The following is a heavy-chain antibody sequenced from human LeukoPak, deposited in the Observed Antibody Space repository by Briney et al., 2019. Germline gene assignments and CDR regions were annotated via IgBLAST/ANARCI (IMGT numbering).Heavy chain of an antibody. CDR3: AREPGLYSSSYHWFDP. CDR2: INHSGST. Sequence: PSETLSLTCTVSGGSISSSSYYWGWIRQPPGKGLEWIGEINHSGSTNYNPSLKSRVTISVDTSKNQFSLKLSSVTAADTAVYYCAREPGLYSSSYHWFDPWGQGTLVTVSS. CDR1: GGSISSSSYY. D-gene: IGHD6-13*01. J-gene: IGHJ5*02. V-gene: IGHV4-39*07.